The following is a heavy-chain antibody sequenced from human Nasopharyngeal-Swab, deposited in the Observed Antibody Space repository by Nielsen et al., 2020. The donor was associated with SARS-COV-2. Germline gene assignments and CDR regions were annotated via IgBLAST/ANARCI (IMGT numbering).Heavy chain of an antibody. V-gene: IGHV3-23*01. J-gene: IGHJ5*02. CDR2: ISGSGGNT. Sequence: LSLTCAASGFTFSSYAMSWVRQAPGKGLEWVSAISGSGGNTYYADSVKGRLTISRDNSKNTLYLQMNSLRAEDTAVYYCAKGLLSNWFDPWGQGTLVTVSS. CDR3: AKGLLSNWFDP. D-gene: IGHD2-15*01. CDR1: GFTFSSYA.